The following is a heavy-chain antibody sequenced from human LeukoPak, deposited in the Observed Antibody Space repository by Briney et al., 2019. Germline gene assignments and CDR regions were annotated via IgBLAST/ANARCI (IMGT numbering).Heavy chain of an antibody. CDR2: IAVDDTK. J-gene: IGHJ4*02. CDR1: GFTLSSSE. Sequence: GGSPRLSCAASGFTLSSSEMNWVRQAPGKGLEWVSFIAVDDTKYYADSVKGRFTISRDSAKNSLYLQMNSLRAEDTAVYYCASSLSLWANYRCHWGRGTLVTVSS. CDR3: ASSLSLWANYRCH. D-gene: IGHD3-16*02. V-gene: IGHV3-48*03.